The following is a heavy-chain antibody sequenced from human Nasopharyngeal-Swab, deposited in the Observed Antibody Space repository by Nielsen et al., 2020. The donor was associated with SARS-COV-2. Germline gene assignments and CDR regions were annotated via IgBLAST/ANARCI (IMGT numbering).Heavy chain of an antibody. D-gene: IGHD6-13*01. CDR3: ARLNGIAAAGTGWFDP. Sequence: SETLSLTCTVSGGSISGGDYYWSWIRQHPGKGLEWIGYIYYSGSTYYNPSLKSRVTISVDTSKSQFSLKLSSVTAADTAVYYCARLNGIAAAGTGWFDPWGQGTLVTVSS. J-gene: IGHJ5*02. CDR2: IYYSGST. V-gene: IGHV4-31*03. CDR1: GGSISGGDYY.